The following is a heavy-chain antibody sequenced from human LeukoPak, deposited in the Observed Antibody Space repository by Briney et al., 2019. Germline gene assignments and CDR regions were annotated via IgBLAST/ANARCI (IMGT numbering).Heavy chain of an antibody. Sequence: GASVKVSCKTSGYTFTTYGISWVRQAPGQGLEWMGWISGSNGNTKYAQKVQGRVTMTTDTSTSTAYMELRSLRSDDTAVYYCAREVRFHIQLWPNYLDYWGQGTLVTVSS. J-gene: IGHJ4*02. CDR3: AREVRFHIQLWPNYLDY. CDR1: GYTFTTYG. D-gene: IGHD5-18*01. CDR2: ISGSNGNT. V-gene: IGHV1-18*04.